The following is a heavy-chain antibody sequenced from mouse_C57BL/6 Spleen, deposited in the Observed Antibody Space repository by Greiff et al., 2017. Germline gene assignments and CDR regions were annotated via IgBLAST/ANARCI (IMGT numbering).Heavy chain of an antibody. D-gene: IGHD2-3*01. CDR1: GFTFSSYG. Sequence: DVMLVESGGDLVKPGGSLKLSCAASGFTFSSYGMSWVRQTPDKRLEWVATISSGGSYTYYPDSVKGRFTISRDNAKNTLYLQMSSLKSEDTAMYYCARGDGYHDYWGQGTTLTVSS. CDR3: ARGDGYHDY. V-gene: IGHV5-6*02. CDR2: ISSGGSYT. J-gene: IGHJ2*01.